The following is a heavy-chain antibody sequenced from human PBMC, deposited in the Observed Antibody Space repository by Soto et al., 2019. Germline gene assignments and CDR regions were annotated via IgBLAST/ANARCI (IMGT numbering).Heavy chain of an antibody. V-gene: IGHV3-48*03. D-gene: IGHD2-8*01. J-gene: IGHJ6*02. Sequence: GGSLRLSCDASGFTFSSYHMDWVRQAPGKGLEGVSYISSASSAIYYADSVKGRFTISRDNAKNSLFLQMNSLRAEDTAVYYCARDLMGYAMDVWGQGTTVTVSS. CDR3: ARDLMGYAMDV. CDR2: ISSASSAI. CDR1: GFTFSSYH.